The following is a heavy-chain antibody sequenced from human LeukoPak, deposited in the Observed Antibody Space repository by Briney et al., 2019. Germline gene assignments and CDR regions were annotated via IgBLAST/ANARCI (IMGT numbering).Heavy chain of an antibody. J-gene: IGHJ3*01. D-gene: IGHD3-22*01. Sequence: GGSLRLSCAASKFTFSSYEMNWVRQAPGKGLEWVSYISSSGSTKNYADSVKGRFAISRDNTKNSVFLQMNSLRAEDTGVYYCARENDYDTHGYDALDLWGQGTVVTVSS. CDR1: KFTFSSYE. CDR2: ISSSGSTK. V-gene: IGHV3-48*03. CDR3: ARENDYDTHGYDALDL.